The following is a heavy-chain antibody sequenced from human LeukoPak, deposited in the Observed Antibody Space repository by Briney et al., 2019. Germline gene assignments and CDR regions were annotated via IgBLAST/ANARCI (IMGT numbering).Heavy chain of an antibody. D-gene: IGHD1-26*01. V-gene: IGHV3-23*01. J-gene: IGHJ4*02. CDR3: ARGREWELPTPLKDFDY. Sequence: PWGSLRLSCAASGFTFSSYAMSWVRQAPGKGLEWVSAISGSGGSTYYADSVKGRFTISRDNSKNTLYLQMNSLRAEDTAVYYCARGREWELPTPLKDFDYWGQGTLVTVSS. CDR2: ISGSGGST. CDR1: GFTFSSYA.